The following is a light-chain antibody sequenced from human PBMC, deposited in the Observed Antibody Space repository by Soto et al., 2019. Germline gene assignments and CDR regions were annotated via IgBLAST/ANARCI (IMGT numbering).Light chain of an antibody. V-gene: IGKV3-20*01. J-gene: IGKJ1*01. CDR2: GAS. CDR3: QQYGSSGT. CDR1: QSVSIL. Sequence: IVMTQSPAILSVSPGDRATLSCRAGQSVSILLAWYQQKPGQAPRLLIYGASNRATGIPDRFSGSGSGTDFTLTISRLEPEDFAVYYCQQYGSSGTFGQGTKVDIK.